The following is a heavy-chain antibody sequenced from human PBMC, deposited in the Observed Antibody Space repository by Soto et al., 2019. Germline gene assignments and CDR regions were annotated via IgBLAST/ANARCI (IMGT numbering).Heavy chain of an antibody. J-gene: IGHJ4*02. CDR2: ISYDGSNK. Sequence: PGGSLRLSCAASGFTLSSYGMHWVRQAPGKGLEWVALISYDGSNKYYVDSVKGRFTISRDNSKNTLYLQMNSLRAEDTAVYYCAKDPKSFGHGYFDYWGQGTLVTVSS. V-gene: IGHV3-30*18. CDR3: AKDPKSFGHGYFDY. D-gene: IGHD3-16*01. CDR1: GFTLSSYG.